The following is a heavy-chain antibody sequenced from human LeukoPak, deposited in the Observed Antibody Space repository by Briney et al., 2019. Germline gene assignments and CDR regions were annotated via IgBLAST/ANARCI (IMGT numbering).Heavy chain of an antibody. CDR3: TTDGVGYYYDSSGYLWEDDAFDI. J-gene: IGHJ3*02. CDR1: GFTFSNAW. Sequence: GGSLRLSCAASGFTFSNAWMSWVRQAPGKGLEWVGRIKSKTDGGTTDYAAPVKGRFTISRDDSKNTLYLQMNSLKTEDTAVYYCTTDGVGYYYDSSGYLWEDDAFDIWGQGTMVTVSS. CDR2: IKSKTDGGTT. V-gene: IGHV3-15*01. D-gene: IGHD3-22*01.